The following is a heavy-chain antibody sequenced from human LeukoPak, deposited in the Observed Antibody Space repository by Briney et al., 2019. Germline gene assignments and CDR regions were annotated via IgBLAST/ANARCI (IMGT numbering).Heavy chain of an antibody. D-gene: IGHD2-2*01. V-gene: IGHV3-15*01. CDR1: GFTFSSAW. CDR2: IKNKTNGGTT. J-gene: IGHJ4*02. Sequence: GGSLRLSCEASGFTFSSAWMTWVRQAPGKGLEWVGHIKNKTNGGTTDYAAPVKGRFSISRDDSKKTLYLQMNRLRTEDTAVYYCARGLCTSTSCYQGPFDFWGQGMLVTVSS. CDR3: ARGLCTSTSCYQGPFDF.